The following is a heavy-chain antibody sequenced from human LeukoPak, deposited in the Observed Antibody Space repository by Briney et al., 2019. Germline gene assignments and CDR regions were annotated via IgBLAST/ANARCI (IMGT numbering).Heavy chain of an antibody. CDR2: IIPIFGTA. CDR1: GGTFSSYA. CDR3: ARAEGGYLKYGDSHYYYYYGMDV. Sequence: GASVKVSCKASGGTFSSYAIGWARQAPGQGLEWMGGIIPIFGTANYAQKFQGRVTITADESTSTAYMELSSLRSEDTAVYYCARAEGGYLKYGDSHYYYYYGMDVWGQGTTVTVSS. V-gene: IGHV1-69*13. J-gene: IGHJ6*02. D-gene: IGHD4-17*01.